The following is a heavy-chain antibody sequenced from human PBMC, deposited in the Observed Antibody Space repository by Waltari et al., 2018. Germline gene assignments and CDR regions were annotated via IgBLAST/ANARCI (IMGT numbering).Heavy chain of an antibody. Sequence: QVQLVQSGAEVKKPGASVKVSCTASGYRFNSYAMHWVRQAPGQRLEWMGWINAANGNTKYSQKFQGRVTITRDTSASTAYMELSSLRSEDTAVYYCARDRSGIAVAGIHGFDIWGQGTMVTVSS. V-gene: IGHV1-3*01. CDR3: ARDRSGIAVAGIHGFDI. CDR1: GYRFNSYA. D-gene: IGHD6-19*01. J-gene: IGHJ3*02. CDR2: INAANGNT.